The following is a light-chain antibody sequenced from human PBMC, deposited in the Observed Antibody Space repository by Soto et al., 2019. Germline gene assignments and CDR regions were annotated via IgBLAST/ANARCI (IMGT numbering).Light chain of an antibody. J-gene: IGKJ2*01. CDR1: QNVNNNY. Sequence: DIVLTQSPGTLSLSPGERATLSCRASQNVNNNYLAWYQQKPGQAPRLLIRGASSRATGLPDRFNGSGSGTDFPLTLSRLEPEEFAVYYCQQDGSSPGTFGQGTKLEIK. CDR3: QQDGSSPGT. CDR2: GAS. V-gene: IGKV3-20*01.